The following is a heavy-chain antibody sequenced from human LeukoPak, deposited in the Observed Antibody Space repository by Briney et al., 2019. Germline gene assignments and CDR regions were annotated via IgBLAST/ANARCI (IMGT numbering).Heavy chain of an antibody. D-gene: IGHD6-13*01. CDR2: ISPNSGGT. CDR3: ARDGIYSTDFDGFDI. Sequence: SSVKVSCKASGYTFTAYYIHWVRRAPGQGLEWMGWISPNSGGTNYGQRFQGRVTMTRDTSISTAYMELTRLTSDDTAFYYCARDGIYSTDFDGFDIWGQGTMVTVSS. CDR1: GYTFTAYY. V-gene: IGHV1-2*02. J-gene: IGHJ3*02.